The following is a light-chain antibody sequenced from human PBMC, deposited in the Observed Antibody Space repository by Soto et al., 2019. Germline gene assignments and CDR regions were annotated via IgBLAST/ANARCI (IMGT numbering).Light chain of an antibody. CDR1: SSDGGGYNY. CDR3: SSYTSSSTPVV. J-gene: IGLJ2*01. CDR2: EVS. V-gene: IGLV2-14*01. Sequence: SVLTQPASVSGSPGQSITISCTGTSSDGGGYNYVSWYQQHPGKAPKLMIYEVSNRPSGVSNRFSGSKSGNTASLTISGLQAEDEADYYCSSYTSSSTPVVFGGGTKVTVL.